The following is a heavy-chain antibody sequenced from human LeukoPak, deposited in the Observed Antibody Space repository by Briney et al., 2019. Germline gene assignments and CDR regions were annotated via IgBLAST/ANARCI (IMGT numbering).Heavy chain of an antibody. CDR1: GGSISSGDYY. D-gene: IGHD2-21*01. Sequence: TSETLSLTCTVSGGSISSGDYYWSWIRQPPGKGLEWIGYIYYSGSSFYNPSLKSRLTISVDTSKNHFSLNLSSVTAADTAVYYCARRSDPYYVDYWGQGTLVTVSS. V-gene: IGHV4-30-4*08. J-gene: IGHJ4*02. CDR3: ARRSDPYYVDY. CDR2: IYYSGSS.